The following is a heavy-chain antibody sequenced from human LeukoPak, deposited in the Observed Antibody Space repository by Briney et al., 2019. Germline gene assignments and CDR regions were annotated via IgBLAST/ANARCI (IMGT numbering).Heavy chain of an antibody. CDR1: GGSTSSSSHY. Sequence: SETLSLTCTLSGGSTSSSSHYWGWIRQPPGKGLEWIGSIHYSENTYYNPSLKSRVTISVDTSKNQFSLKLSSLTAADTAVYYCVRTAGYFDYWGQGTLVTVSS. CDR2: IHYSENT. V-gene: IGHV4-39*01. CDR3: VRTAGYFDY. D-gene: IGHD6-25*01. J-gene: IGHJ4*02.